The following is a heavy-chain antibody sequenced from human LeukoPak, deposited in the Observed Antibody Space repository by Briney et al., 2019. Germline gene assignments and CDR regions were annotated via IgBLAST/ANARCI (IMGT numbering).Heavy chain of an antibody. CDR1: GGSISNYQ. D-gene: IGHD4-17*01. J-gene: IGHJ4*02. CDR2: IYYSWST. CDR3: ARRGADYGNLDY. Sequence: SETLSLTCTVWGGSISNYQWSWIRHPPGRGVEGMGYIYYSWSTNYYHALTSRGSISIDTSNTQFPLQLRSATAADAAVAYCARRGADYGNLDYWGQGTLAPVSS. V-gene: IGHV4-59*08.